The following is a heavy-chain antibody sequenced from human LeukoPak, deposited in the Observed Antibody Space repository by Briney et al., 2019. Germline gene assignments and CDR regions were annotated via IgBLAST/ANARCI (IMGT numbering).Heavy chain of an antibody. J-gene: IGHJ3*02. CDR1: RGSLRSYY. D-gene: IGHD3-3*01. CDR2: IHYSGST. CDR3: GRYDFRSGHHDAFDI. Sequence: PSETLSLTCTISRGSLRSYYWSWIRPPPGKGLEWIGYIHYSGSTNYNPSLKRRVTISVDTSNQFSLKLSSVTAADQALYYCGRYDFRSGHHDAFDIWGDGTMVTVSS. V-gene: IGHV4-59*08.